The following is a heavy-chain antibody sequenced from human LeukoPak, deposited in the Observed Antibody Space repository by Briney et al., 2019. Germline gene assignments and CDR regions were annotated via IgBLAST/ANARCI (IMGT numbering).Heavy chain of an antibody. Sequence: PEGSLRLSCSASGFTFSRFGMHWVRQAPGKGLEYVSSISANGGSTDYADSVKGRFTISRDNSKNTLYLQMSSLRAEDTAVYYCVKGSTISGVFDYWGQGTLVTVSS. V-gene: IGHV3-64D*06. CDR3: VKGSTISGVFDY. CDR1: GFTFSRFG. CDR2: ISANGGST. D-gene: IGHD1-26*01. J-gene: IGHJ4*02.